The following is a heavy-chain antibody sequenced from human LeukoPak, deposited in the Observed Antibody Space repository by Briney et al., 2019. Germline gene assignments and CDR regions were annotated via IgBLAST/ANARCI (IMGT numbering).Heavy chain of an antibody. CDR2: ISYDGSDK. J-gene: IGHJ4*02. V-gene: IGHV3-30*18. CDR3: AKRRDDCGGDCYPDY. Sequence: GGSLRLSCAASGFTFSSYGMHWVRQAPGKGLEWVAVISYDGSDKYYADSVKGRFTISRDNSKNTLYLQMNSLRAEDTAVYYCAKRRDDCGGDCYPDYWGQGTLVTVSS. CDR1: GFTFSSYG. D-gene: IGHD2-21*02.